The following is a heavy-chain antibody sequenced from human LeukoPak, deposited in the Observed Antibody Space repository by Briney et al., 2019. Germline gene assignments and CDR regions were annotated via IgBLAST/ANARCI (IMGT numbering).Heavy chain of an antibody. D-gene: IGHD5-24*01. V-gene: IGHV3-43*02. J-gene: IGHJ4*02. Sequence: GGSLRLSCAASGFTFDDYAMHWVRQAPGKGLEWVSLISGDGGSTYYADSVKGRFTISRDNSKNTLYLQMSSLRAEDTAMYYCARRDDYSAYDCWGQGTLVTVSS. CDR2: ISGDGGST. CDR1: GFTFDDYA. CDR3: ARRDDYSAYDC.